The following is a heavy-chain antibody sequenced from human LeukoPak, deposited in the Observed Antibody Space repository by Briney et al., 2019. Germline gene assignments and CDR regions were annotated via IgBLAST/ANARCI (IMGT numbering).Heavy chain of an antibody. CDR3: ARVARYTDYLSSSGGLWEYNFDY. D-gene: IGHD3-9*01. CDR2: VYHSGNS. J-gene: IGHJ4*02. CDR1: GFPVSSGFY. V-gene: IGHV4-38-2*02. Sequence: SDTLSLTCSVSGFPVSSGFYWAWIRQSPGKGLEWIANVYHSGNSYSNPSLKSRLTISVDTSMNNFSLRLTSVTAADTAVYYCARVARYTDYLSSSGGLWEYNFDYWGQGTLVTVSS.